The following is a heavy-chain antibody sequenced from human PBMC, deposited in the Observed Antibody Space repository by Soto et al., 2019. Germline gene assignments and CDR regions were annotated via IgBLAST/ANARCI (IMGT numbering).Heavy chain of an antibody. V-gene: IGHV3-30*03. CDR1: GFMFNNYA. D-gene: IGHD3-22*01. CDR2: ISSDGNHK. Sequence: GGSLRLSCATSGFMFNNYAMYWVRQAPGQGLEWVAMISSDGNHKFYVDNVRGRFTVSRDNSKNTLNLQMNSLRPEDTAVYYCSPGAYWTQSSGYHADYWGPGTVVTVSS. J-gene: IGHJ4*02. CDR3: SPGAYWTQSSGYHADY.